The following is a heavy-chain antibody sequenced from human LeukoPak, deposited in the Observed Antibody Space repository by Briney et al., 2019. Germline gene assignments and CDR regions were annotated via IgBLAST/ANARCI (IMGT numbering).Heavy chain of an antibody. CDR3: ARDAKYVWGNYRWFDP. D-gene: IGHD3-16*02. J-gene: IGHJ5*02. Sequence: GASVKVSCKASGYTFTSYYMHWVRQAPGQGLEWMGIINPSGGSTSYAQKFQGRVTMTRDTSTSTVYMELSSLRSEDTAVYYCARDAKYVWGNYRWFDPWGQGILVTVSS. V-gene: IGHV1-46*01. CDR2: INPSGGST. CDR1: GYTFTSYY.